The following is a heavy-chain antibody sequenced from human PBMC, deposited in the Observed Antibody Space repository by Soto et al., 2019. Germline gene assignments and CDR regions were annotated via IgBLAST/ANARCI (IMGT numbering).Heavy chain of an antibody. V-gene: IGHV3-23*01. Sequence: GGSLRLSCAASGFTFSNYAMIWVRQAPGKGLEYVSGISGGGDTTYYADSVKGRFTISRDNSKNTLYLQMNNLRAEDTAVYYCAKTITYYFYSMDVWGQGTTVTVSS. J-gene: IGHJ6*02. CDR2: ISGGGDTT. CDR3: AKTITYYFYSMDV. CDR1: GFTFSNYA. D-gene: IGHD5-12*01.